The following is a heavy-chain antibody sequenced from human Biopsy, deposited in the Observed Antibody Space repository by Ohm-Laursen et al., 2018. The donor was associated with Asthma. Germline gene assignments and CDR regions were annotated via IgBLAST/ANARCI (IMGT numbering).Heavy chain of an antibody. D-gene: IGHD2-2*01. V-gene: IGHV1-69*13. J-gene: IGHJ4*02. CDR1: GGTFNTYV. CDR2: INSVFGTT. Sequence: SVKVSCKSLGGTFNTYVIGWVRQAPGQGIEWMGGINSVFGTTTYPQKFQDRVTITADDSTSTVYMELSSLRSEDTAVYYCARKAGSCISRTCYSLDFWGQGTLVTASS. CDR3: ARKAGSCISRTCYSLDF.